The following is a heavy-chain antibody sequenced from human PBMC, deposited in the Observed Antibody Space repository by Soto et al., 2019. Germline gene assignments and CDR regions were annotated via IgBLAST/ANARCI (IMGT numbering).Heavy chain of an antibody. CDR2: IYYSGST. D-gene: IGHD3-16*01. V-gene: IGHV4-31*03. J-gene: IGHJ4*02. CDR1: GGSISSGGYY. Sequence: SETLSLTCTVSGGSISSGGYYWSWIRQHPGKGLEWIGYIYYSGSTYYNPSLKSRVTISVDTSKNQFSLKLSSVTAADTAVYYCAREVAVGGTEGGVFDYWGQGTLVTVSS. CDR3: AREVAVGGTEGGVFDY.